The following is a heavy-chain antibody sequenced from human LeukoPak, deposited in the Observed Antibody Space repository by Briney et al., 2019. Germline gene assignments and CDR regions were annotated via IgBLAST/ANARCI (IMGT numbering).Heavy chain of an antibody. CDR2: ISSSGSTI. CDR3: AKGLYGCTSTSCYILDY. CDR1: GFTFSDYY. V-gene: IGHV3-11*01. D-gene: IGHD2-2*02. Sequence: GGSLRLSYAASGFTFSDYYMSWIRQAPGKGLEWVSYISSSGSTIYYADSVKGRFTISRDNSKNTLYLLMNGLRAEDTAVYYCAKGLYGCTSTSCYILDYWGQGTLVTVSS. J-gene: IGHJ4*02.